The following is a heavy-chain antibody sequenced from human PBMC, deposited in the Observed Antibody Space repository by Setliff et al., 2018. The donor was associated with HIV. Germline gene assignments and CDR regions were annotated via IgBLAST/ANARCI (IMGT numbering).Heavy chain of an antibody. CDR3: ARGSGHDKGSWFDP. CDR2: IYAGDSDA. J-gene: IGHJ5*02. V-gene: IGHV5-51*01. CDR1: GYTFSTYW. Sequence: PGESLKISCKASGYTFSTYWIGWVRQKPGKGLEYMGIIYAGDSDARYSPSFQGQVTFSADKSISTVYLQWSSLKTSDTAMYYCARGSGHDKGSWFDPWGQGTLVTVS. D-gene: IGHD5-12*01.